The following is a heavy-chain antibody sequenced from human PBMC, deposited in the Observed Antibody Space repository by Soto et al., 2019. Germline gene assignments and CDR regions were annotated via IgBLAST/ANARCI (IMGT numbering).Heavy chain of an antibody. CDR3: ARDREWLANFDY. J-gene: IGHJ4*02. Sequence: GASVKVSCKASGYTFTNYAMHWVSQAPGQRLELMGWINAGNGNTKYSQKFQGRVTITSDTSASTAYMELSSLRSEDTAVYYCARDREWLANFDYRGQGTLVPVSS. V-gene: IGHV1-3*01. CDR1: GYTFTNYA. D-gene: IGHD6-19*01. CDR2: INAGNGNT.